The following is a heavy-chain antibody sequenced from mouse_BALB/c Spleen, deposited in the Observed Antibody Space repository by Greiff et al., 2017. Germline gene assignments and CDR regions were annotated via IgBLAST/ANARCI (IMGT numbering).Heavy chain of an antibody. CDR2: INPSTGYT. J-gene: IGHJ3*01. Sequence: QVHVKQSGAELAKPGASVKMSCKASGYTFTSYWMHWVKQRPGQGLEWIGYINPSTGYTEYNQKFKDKATLTADKSSSTAYMQLSSLTSEDSAVYYCAGYYGNPWFAYWGQGTLVTVSA. V-gene: IGHV1-7*01. CDR3: AGYYGNPWFAY. CDR1: GYTFTSYW. D-gene: IGHD2-1*01.